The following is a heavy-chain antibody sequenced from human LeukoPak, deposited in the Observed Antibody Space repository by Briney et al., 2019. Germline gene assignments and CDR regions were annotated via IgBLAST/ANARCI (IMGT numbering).Heavy chain of an antibody. J-gene: IGHJ3*02. CDR2: IYYSGST. D-gene: IGHD3-9*01. Sequence: SETLSLTCTVSGGSISSYYWSWIRQPPGKGLEWIGYIYYSGSTNYNPSLKSRVTISVDTSKNQFSLKLSSVTAADTALYYCARHSFGLLTGYDAFDIWGQGTMVTVSS. V-gene: IGHV4-59*08. CDR3: ARHSFGLLTGYDAFDI. CDR1: GGSISSYY.